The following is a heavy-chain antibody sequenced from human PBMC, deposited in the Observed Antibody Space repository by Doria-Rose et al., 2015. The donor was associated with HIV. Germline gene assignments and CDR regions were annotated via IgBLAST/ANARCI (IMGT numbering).Heavy chain of an antibody. Sequence: VTLKESGPVLVKPTETLTLTCTVSGVSLSSPGMGVSWIRQPPGKALEWLANIFSDDDRSYKTSLKSRLTISRGTSRSQVVITMTDMDPVDTATYYCARIKSSRWYHKYYFDFWGQGTLVIVSA. V-gene: IGHV2-26*01. CDR1: GVSLSSPGMG. J-gene: IGHJ4*02. D-gene: IGHD6-13*01. CDR2: IFSDDDR. CDR3: ARIKSSRWYHKYYFDF.